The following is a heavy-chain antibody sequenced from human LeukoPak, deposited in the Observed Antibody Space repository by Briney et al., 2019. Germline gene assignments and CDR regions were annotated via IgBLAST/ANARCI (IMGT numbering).Heavy chain of an antibody. J-gene: IGHJ4*02. CDR3: ARDSSSWIQLWFQGYFDY. CDR1: GFTFSSYG. D-gene: IGHD5-18*01. V-gene: IGHV3-30*19. Sequence: PGGSLRLSCAASGFTFSSYGMHWVRQAPGKGLEWVAVIWYDGSNKYYADSVKGRFTISRDNSKNTLYLQMNSLRAEDTAVNYCARDSSSWIQLWFQGYFDYWGQGTPVTVSS. CDR2: IWYDGSNK.